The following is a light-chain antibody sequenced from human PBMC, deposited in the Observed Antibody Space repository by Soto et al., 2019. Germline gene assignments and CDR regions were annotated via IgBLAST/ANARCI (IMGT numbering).Light chain of an antibody. Sequence: EIVLTQSPGTLSLSPGERATLSCRASQSVSNNYLAWYQQKPGQAPRLLIYDASSRAAGIPDRFSGSGSGTDFTLTIRRLEPEDFAVFYCQQYGSSLPWTFGQGTKGDIK. J-gene: IGKJ1*01. CDR2: DAS. V-gene: IGKV3-20*01. CDR1: QSVSNNY. CDR3: QQYGSSLPWT.